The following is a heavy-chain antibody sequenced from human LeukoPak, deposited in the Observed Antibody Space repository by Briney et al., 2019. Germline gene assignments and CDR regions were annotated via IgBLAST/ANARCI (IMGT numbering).Heavy chain of an antibody. CDR2: IYPGDFDT. V-gene: IGHV5-51*01. CDR3: ARLLNYDDLDY. J-gene: IGHJ4*02. CDR1: GYSFTNYW. Sequence: GESLKISCKGSGYSFTNYWIGWVRQMPGKGLEWMGIIYPGDFDTRYSPSFQGQVTISADKSITTAYLQWSSLKASDTAMYYCARLLNYDDLDYWGQGTLVTVSS. D-gene: IGHD3-22*01.